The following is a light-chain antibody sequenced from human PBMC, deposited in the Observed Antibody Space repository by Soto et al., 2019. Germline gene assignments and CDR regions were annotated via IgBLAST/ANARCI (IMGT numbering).Light chain of an antibody. V-gene: IGKV3-20*01. CDR3: QQYASSPLT. CDR2: GAS. Sequence: IVLTQSPGTLPLSPGERATLSCRASQTVGNNYLAWYQQKPGQTPSLLIHGASNRATGIPDRISGSGSGTDFTLFISRLEPEDFAVYYCQQYASSPLTFGGGTKVEIK. J-gene: IGKJ4*01. CDR1: QTVGNNY.